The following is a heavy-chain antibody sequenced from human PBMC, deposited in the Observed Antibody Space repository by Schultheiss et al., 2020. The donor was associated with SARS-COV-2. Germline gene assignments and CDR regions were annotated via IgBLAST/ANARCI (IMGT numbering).Heavy chain of an antibody. CDR3: ARQRWTRYGVADP. Sequence: SETLSLTCTVSGGSISSGGYYWSWIRQPPGKGLEWIGYIYYSGSTNYNPSLKSRVTISVDTSKSQFSLKLSSVSAADTAIYFCARQRWTRYGVADPWGQGTLVTVSS. V-gene: IGHV4-61*08. CDR1: GGSISSGGYY. J-gene: IGHJ5*02. CDR2: IYYSGST. D-gene: IGHD3-3*01.